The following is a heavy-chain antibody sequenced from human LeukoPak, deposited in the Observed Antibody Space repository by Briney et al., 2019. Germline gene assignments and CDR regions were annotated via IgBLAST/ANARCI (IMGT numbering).Heavy chain of an antibody. CDR3: ARSNGSGSYYKGLYYYYYMDV. CDR2: INHSGST. D-gene: IGHD3-10*01. CDR1: GGSFNDYY. Sequence: SETLSLTCAVYGGSFNDYYWTWIRQSPGKGLEWIGEINHSGSTSYNPSLKSRVTISVDASKSQFSLKLNSVTAADTAVYYCARSNGSGSYYKGLYYYYYMDVWGKGTTVTISS. V-gene: IGHV4-34*01. J-gene: IGHJ6*03.